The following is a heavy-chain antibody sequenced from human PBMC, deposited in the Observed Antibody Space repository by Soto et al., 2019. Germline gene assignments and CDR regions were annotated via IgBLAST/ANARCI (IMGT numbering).Heavy chain of an antibody. J-gene: IGHJ4*02. V-gene: IGHV4-30-2*01. CDR2: IYHSGST. D-gene: IGHD3-22*01. Sequence: PSDTLSDAWGFGGFSISRGWYSRSWIRQPPGKGLEWIGYIYHSGSTYYNPFLKSRVTISVDRSKNQFSLKLSSVTAADTALYYCASSDSSGYYYSCWGQRTLLTVSS. CDR1: GFSISRGWYS. CDR3: ASSDSSGYYYSC.